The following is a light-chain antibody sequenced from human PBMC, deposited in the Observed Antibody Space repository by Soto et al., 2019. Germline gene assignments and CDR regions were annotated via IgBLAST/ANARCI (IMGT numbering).Light chain of an antibody. V-gene: IGKV1-6*01. CDR2: EAS. CDR1: QGIRNE. J-gene: IGKJ2*02. Sequence: AIQMTQSPSSLSASVGDRVTITCRASQGIRNELGWYQQKPGKAPKLLIFEASKLQSGVPLRFSGSGSGTDFTLTISSLQPEDSATYYCLQDNSYPRTCGQGTKLEIK. CDR3: LQDNSYPRT.